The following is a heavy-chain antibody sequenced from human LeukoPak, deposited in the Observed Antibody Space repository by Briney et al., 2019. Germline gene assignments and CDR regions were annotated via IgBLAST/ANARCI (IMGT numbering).Heavy chain of an antibody. CDR1: GFTFDDYA. D-gene: IGHD3-22*01. J-gene: IGHJ4*02. CDR2: ISSSSSYI. V-gene: IGHV3-21*01. CDR3: ACTDTYYYDSSGSMGPGNFDY. Sequence: GRSLRLSCAASGFTFDDYAMHWVRQAPGKGLEWVSSISSSSSYIYYADSVKGRFTISRDNAKNSLYLQMNSLRAEDTAVYYCACTDTYYYDSSGSMGPGNFDYWGQGTLVTVSS.